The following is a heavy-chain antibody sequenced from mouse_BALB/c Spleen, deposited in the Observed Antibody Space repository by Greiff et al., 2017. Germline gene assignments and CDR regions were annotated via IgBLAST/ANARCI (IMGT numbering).Heavy chain of an antibody. V-gene: IGHV1-7*01. D-gene: IGHD2-3*01. J-gene: IGHJ4*01. CDR3: ARSGYDGYYDAMDY. CDR2: INPSTGYT. CDR1: GYTFTSYW. Sequence: VKLVESGAELAKPGASVKMSCKASGYTFTSYWMHWVKQRPGQGLEWIGYINPSTGYTEYNQKFKDKATLTADKSSSPAYMQLSSLTSEESAVYDCARSGYDGYYDAMDYWGQGTSVTVSS.